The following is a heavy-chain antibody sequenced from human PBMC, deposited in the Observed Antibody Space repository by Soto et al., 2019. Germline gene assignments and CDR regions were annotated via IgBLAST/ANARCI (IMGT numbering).Heavy chain of an antibody. CDR2: ISGSGGST. CDR1: GFTFSSYA. V-gene: IGHV3-23*01. D-gene: IGHD6-13*01. CDR3: AKGGFGGSSWYPLYYYGMDV. Sequence: GGSLRLSCAASGFTFSSYAMSWVRQAPGKGLEWVSAISGSGGSTYYADSVKGRFTISRDNSKNTLYLQMNSLRAEDTAVYYCAKGGFGGSSWYPLYYYGMDVWGQGTTVTVSS. J-gene: IGHJ6*02.